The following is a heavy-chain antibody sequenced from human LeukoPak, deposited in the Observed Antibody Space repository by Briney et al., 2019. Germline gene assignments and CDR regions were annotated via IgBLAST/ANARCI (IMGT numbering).Heavy chain of an antibody. V-gene: IGHV4-59*01. CDR3: ARDEEGATLS. D-gene: IGHD1-26*01. CDR1: GGSISSYY. J-gene: IGHJ5*02. Sequence: SETLSLTCTVSGGSISSYYWSWIRQPPGKGLEWIGYIYYSGSTNYNPSLKSRVTISVDTSKNQFSLKLSSVTAADTAVYYCARDEEGATLSWGQGTLVTVSS. CDR2: IYYSGST.